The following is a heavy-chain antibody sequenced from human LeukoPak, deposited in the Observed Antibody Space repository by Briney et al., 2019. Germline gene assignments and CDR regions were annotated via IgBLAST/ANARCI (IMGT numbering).Heavy chain of an antibody. D-gene: IGHD2-15*01. Sequence: KPGGSLRLSCAASGFTFSSYSMNWVRQAPGKGLEWVSSISSSSSYIYYADSVKGRFTISRDNAKNSLYLQMNSLRAEDTAVYYCAKEVAASYYYYYGMDVWGQGTTVTVSS. CDR3: AKEVAASYYYYYGMDV. CDR1: GFTFSSYS. V-gene: IGHV3-21*01. CDR2: ISSSSSYI. J-gene: IGHJ6*02.